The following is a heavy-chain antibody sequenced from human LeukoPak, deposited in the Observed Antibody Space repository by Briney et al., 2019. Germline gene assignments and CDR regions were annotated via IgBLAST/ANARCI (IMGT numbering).Heavy chain of an antibody. D-gene: IGHD1-14*01. CDR3: AKDREPRADY. CDR1: GFTFSSYA. V-gene: IGHV3-23*01. J-gene: IGHJ4*02. Sequence: GGSLRLSCAASGFTFSSYAMSWVRQAPGKGLDGVSAISGSGGSTYYGDSVKGRFTLSRDNSKNTLYLQMNSLRAEDTAVYYCAKDREPRADYWGQGTLVTVSS. CDR2: ISGSGGST.